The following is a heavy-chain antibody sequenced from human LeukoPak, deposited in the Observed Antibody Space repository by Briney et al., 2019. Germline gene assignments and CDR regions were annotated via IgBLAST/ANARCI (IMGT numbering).Heavy chain of an antibody. CDR2: MNPNSGNQ. V-gene: IGHV1-8*01. CDR1: GYTFTSYD. Sequence: ASVKVSCKASGYTFTSYDIHWVRPATGQGLAWMGWMNPNSGNQGYAQKFQGRVTMTRNTSISTDYMELSSLRSEDTAVYYCARTDSYGYYYWGQGTLVTVSS. CDR3: ARTDSYGYYY. J-gene: IGHJ4*02. D-gene: IGHD5-18*01.